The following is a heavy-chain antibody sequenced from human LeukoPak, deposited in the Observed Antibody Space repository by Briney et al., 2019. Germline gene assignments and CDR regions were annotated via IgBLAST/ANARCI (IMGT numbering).Heavy chain of an antibody. CDR1: GGTFSSYA. CDR3: TRVRYGGTYPNYFDY. CDR2: IIPIFGTA. V-gene: IGHV1-69*05. Sequence: SVKVSCKACGGTFSSYAISWVRQAPGQGLEWMGRIIPIFGTANYAQKFQGRVTITTDESTSTAYMELSSLRSEDTTVYYCTRVRYGGTYPNYFDYGGQGTLVTASS. D-gene: IGHD1-26*01. J-gene: IGHJ4*02.